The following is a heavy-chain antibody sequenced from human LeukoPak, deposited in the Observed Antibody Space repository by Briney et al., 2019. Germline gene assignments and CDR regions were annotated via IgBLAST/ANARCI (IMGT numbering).Heavy chain of an antibody. V-gene: IGHV1-69*05. Sequence: GSSVKVSCKASGGTFSSYAISWVRQAPGQGLEWMGGIIPIFGTANYAQKFQGRVTITTDESTSTAYMELSSLRSEDTAVYYCARMGLGELLPPRGMDVWGQGTTVTVSS. J-gene: IGHJ6*02. CDR1: GGTFSSYA. CDR3: ARMGLGELLPPRGMDV. CDR2: IIPIFGTA. D-gene: IGHD3-10*01.